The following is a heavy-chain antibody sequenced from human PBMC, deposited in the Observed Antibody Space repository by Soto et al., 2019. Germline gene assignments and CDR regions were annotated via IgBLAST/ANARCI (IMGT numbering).Heavy chain of an antibody. V-gene: IGHV4-34*01. CDR3: ARLKLTYYYDSSGYYDY. D-gene: IGHD3-22*01. CDR2: INHSGST. J-gene: IGHJ4*02. Sequence: QVQLQQWGAGLLKPSETLSLTCAVYGGSFSGYYWSWIRQPPGKGLEWIGEINHSGSTNYNPSLKSRVTISVDTSKNQFSLKLSSVTAADTAVYYCARLKLTYYYDSSGYYDYWGQGTLVTVSS. CDR1: GGSFSGYY.